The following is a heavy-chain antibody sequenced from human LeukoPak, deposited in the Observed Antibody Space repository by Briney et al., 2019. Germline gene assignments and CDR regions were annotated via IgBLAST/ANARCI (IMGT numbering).Heavy chain of an antibody. V-gene: IGHV3-30-3*01. CDR1: GFSFSSYA. Sequence: GRSLRLSCAASGFSFSSYAMFWVRQAPGKGLEWVALISSDGSNKYYADSVKGRFSISRDNSKNTLYLQMNNLRAEDTAVYYCARAAGGDGYNDAFDIWGQGTMVTVS. CDR3: ARAAGGDGYNDAFDI. D-gene: IGHD5-24*01. CDR2: ISSDGSNK. J-gene: IGHJ3*02.